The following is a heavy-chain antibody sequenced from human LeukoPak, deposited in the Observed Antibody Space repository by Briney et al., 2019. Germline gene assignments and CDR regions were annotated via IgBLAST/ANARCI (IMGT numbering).Heavy chain of an antibody. CDR2: IIPIFGTA. J-gene: IGHJ4*02. Sequence: SVKVSCKASGYTFTSYGISWVRQAPGQGLEWMGGIIPIFGTANYAQKFQGRVTITADKSTSTAYMELSSLRSEDTAVYYCAREMATISFFGYWGQGTLVTVSS. V-gene: IGHV1-69*06. CDR1: GYTFTSYG. CDR3: AREMATISFFGY. D-gene: IGHD5-24*01.